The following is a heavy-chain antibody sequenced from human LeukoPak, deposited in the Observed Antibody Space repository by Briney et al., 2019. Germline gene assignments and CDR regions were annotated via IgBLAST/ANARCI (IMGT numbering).Heavy chain of an antibody. CDR2: ISYDGSNK. CDR1: GFTFSSYG. J-gene: IGHJ4*02. D-gene: IGHD5-12*01. Sequence: GGFLRLSCGASGFTFSSYGMHWVRQAPGKGLEWVAVISYDGSNKYYADSVKGRFTISRDNSKNTLYLQMNSLRAEDTAVYYCATDGYSGSRAPFDYWGQGTLVTVSS. CDR3: ATDGYSGSRAPFDY. V-gene: IGHV3-30*03.